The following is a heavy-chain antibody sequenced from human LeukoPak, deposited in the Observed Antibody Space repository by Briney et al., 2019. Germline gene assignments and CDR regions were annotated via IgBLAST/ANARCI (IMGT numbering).Heavy chain of an antibody. CDR2: IYYSGST. V-gene: IGHV4-59*01. CDR1: GGSISSYY. CDR3: ARETMVRGVIGDRHSYGMDV. J-gene: IGHJ6*02. D-gene: IGHD3-10*01. Sequence: SETLSLTCTVSGGSISSYYWSWIRQPPGKGLEWIGYIYYSGSTNYNPSLKSRVTISVDTSKNQFSLKLSSVTAADTAVYYCARETMVRGVIGDRHSYGMDVWGQGTTVAVSS.